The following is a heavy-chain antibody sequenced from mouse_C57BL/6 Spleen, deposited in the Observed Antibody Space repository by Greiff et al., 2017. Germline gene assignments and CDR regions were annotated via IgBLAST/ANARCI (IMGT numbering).Heavy chain of an antibody. Sequence: QVQLQQPGAELVRPGSSVKLSCKASGYTFTSYWMDWVKQRPGQGLEWIGNLYPSDSETHYNQKFKDKATLTVDKSSSTADMQLSSLTSEDSAVYYCARSNYDYDGGYYFDYWGQGTTLTVSS. J-gene: IGHJ2*01. CDR1: GYTFTSYW. D-gene: IGHD2-4*01. CDR3: ARSNYDYDGGYYFDY. V-gene: IGHV1-61*01. CDR2: LYPSDSET.